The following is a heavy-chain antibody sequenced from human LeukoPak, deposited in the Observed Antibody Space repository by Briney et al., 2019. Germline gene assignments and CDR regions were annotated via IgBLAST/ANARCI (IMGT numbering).Heavy chain of an antibody. CDR1: GYTFTGYY. CDR2: INPNSGGT. Sequence: ASVKVSCKASGYTFTGYYMHWVRQAPGQGLEWMGRINPNSGGTNYAQKFQGRVTMTRDTSISTAYMELSRLRSDDTAVYYCARVRDDYGDYATGYFDLWGRGTLVTVSS. J-gene: IGHJ2*01. V-gene: IGHV1-2*06. D-gene: IGHD4-17*01. CDR3: ARVRDDYGDYATGYFDL.